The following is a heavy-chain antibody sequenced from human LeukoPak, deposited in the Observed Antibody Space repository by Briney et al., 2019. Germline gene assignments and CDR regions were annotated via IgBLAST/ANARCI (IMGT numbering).Heavy chain of an antibody. CDR2: ISGAGGSP. CDR3: ARPDSRGFYYSAEYFQH. CDR1: GFTFSSYA. Sequence: GGSLRLSCAASGFTFSSYAMSWVRQAPGKGLEWVSGISGAGGSPEYADSVKGRFTISRDDSKNTLYLQMNSLSAEDTAVYYCARPDSRGFYYSAEYFQHWGQGTLVTVSS. J-gene: IGHJ1*01. D-gene: IGHD3-22*01. V-gene: IGHV3-23*01.